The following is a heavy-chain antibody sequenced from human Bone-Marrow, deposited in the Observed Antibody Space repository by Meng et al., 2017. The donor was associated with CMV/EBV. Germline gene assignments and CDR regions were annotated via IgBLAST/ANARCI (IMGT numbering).Heavy chain of an antibody. Sequence: SETLSLTCTVSGGSISSYYWSWIRQPPGKGLEWIGYIYYSGSTNYNPSLKSRVTISVDKSKNQFSLKLSSVTAADTAVYYCAREGPRGYCSSTSCYGVDYFDYWGQGTLVTVSS. CDR3: AREGPRGYCSSTSCYGVDYFDY. J-gene: IGHJ4*02. V-gene: IGHV4-59*12. D-gene: IGHD2-2*01. CDR2: IYYSGST. CDR1: GGSISSYY.